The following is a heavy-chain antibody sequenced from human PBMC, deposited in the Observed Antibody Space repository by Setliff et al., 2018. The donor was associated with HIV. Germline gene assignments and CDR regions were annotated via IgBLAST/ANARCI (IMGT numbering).Heavy chain of an antibody. V-gene: IGHV4-4*02. CDR2: INHSGST. D-gene: IGHD1-20*01. J-gene: IGHJ5*02. CDR3: AGCITGTTHWFDP. CDR1: GGSITSSNW. Sequence: SETLSLTCAVSGGSITSSNWWSWVRQPPGKGLEWIGEINHSGSTNYNPSLKSRVTISVDTSKNQFSLKLSSVTAADTAVYYCAGCITGTTHWFDPWGQGTLVTVSS.